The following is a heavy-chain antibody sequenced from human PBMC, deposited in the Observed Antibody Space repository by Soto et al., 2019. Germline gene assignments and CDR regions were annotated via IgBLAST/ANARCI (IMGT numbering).Heavy chain of an antibody. CDR1: GFTFSSYA. D-gene: IGHD6-19*01. Sequence: EVQLLESGGGLVQPGGSLRLSCAASGFTFSSYAMSWVRQAPGKGLEWVSAISGSGGSTYYADSVTGRFTISRDNSKNTLNLQMNSLRAEDTVVYYCAKERSPRWLVLGEYFQHWGQGTLVIVSS. CDR3: AKERSPRWLVLGEYFQH. CDR2: ISGSGGST. J-gene: IGHJ1*01. V-gene: IGHV3-23*01.